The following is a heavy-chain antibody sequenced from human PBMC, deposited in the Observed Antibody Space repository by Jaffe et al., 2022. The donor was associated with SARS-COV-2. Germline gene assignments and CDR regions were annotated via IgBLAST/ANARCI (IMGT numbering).Heavy chain of an antibody. CDR3: AKEATTPDRQHDYGDYALYYYYGMDV. Sequence: EVQLLESGGGLVQPGGSLRLSCAASGFTFSSYAMSWVRQAPGKGLEWVSAISGSGGSTYYADSVKGRFTISRDNSKNTLYLQMNSLRAEDTAVYYCAKEATTPDRQHDYGDYALYYYYGMDVWGQGTTVTVSS. D-gene: IGHD4-17*01. CDR2: ISGSGGST. J-gene: IGHJ6*02. CDR1: GFTFSSYA. V-gene: IGHV3-23*01.